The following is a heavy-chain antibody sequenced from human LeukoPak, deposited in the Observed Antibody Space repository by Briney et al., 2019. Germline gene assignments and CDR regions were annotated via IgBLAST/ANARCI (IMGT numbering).Heavy chain of an antibody. CDR2: IRSKAYGGTK. Sequence: GGSLRLSCTASGFTFGDYAMSWVRQAPGKGLEWVGFIRSKAYGGTKEYAPSVKGRFTISRDDSKSIAYLQMNSLKTEDTAVYYCTKPYYYDSSGYHSPDYWGQGTLVTVS. V-gene: IGHV3-49*04. J-gene: IGHJ4*02. CDR3: TKPYYYDSSGYHSPDY. CDR1: GFTFGDYA. D-gene: IGHD3-22*01.